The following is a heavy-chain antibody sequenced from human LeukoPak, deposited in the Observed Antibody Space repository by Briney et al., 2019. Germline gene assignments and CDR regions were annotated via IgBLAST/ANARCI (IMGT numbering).Heavy chain of an antibody. D-gene: IGHD6-19*01. V-gene: IGHV4-34*01. CDR3: ARGGWSSGFLGRFYFDY. CDR2: INHSGST. Sequence: TSETLSLTCAVYGGSFSGYYWSWIRQPPGKGLEWIGEINHSGSTNYNPSLKSRVTISVDTSKNQFSLKLSSVTAADTAVYYCARGGWSSGFLGRFYFDYWGQGTLVTVSS. J-gene: IGHJ4*02. CDR1: GGSFSGYY.